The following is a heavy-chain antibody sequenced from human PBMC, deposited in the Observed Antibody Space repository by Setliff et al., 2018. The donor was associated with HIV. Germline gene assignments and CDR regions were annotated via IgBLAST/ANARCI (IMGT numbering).Heavy chain of an antibody. Sequence: GASVKVSCKASGGTFNSYGITWVRQAPGQGLEWMGGIIPIFDTANYAPKFQGRVTMTTDISTSTAYMELRSLRSADSAVYYCARVPVSNYYYYMDVWGKGTTVTVSS. J-gene: IGHJ6*03. CDR1: GGTFNSYG. CDR3: ARVPVSNYYYYMDV. V-gene: IGHV1-69*05. CDR2: IIPIFDTA.